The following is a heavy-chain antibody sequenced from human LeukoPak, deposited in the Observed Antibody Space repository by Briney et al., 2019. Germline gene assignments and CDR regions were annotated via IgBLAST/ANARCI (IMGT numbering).Heavy chain of an antibody. Sequence: ASVKVSCKVSGYTLTELSMHWVRQAPGKGLEWMGGFDPEDGETIYAQKFQDRVTMTEDTSTDTAYMELSSLRSEDTAVYYCALNPYYYDSSGSGEFDYWGQGTLVTVSS. CDR2: FDPEDGET. CDR3: ALNPYYYDSSGSGEFDY. CDR1: GYTLTELS. D-gene: IGHD3-22*01. J-gene: IGHJ4*02. V-gene: IGHV1-24*01.